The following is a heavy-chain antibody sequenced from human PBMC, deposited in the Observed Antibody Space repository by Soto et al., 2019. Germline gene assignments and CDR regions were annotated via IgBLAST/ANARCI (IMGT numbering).Heavy chain of an antibody. V-gene: IGHV3-7*04. D-gene: IGHD3-22*01. CDR1: GFTFSSYW. CDR3: ARFYYDSSGYLPSPYYHHYRLAV. CDR2: IKQDGSEK. Sequence: GGSLRLSCAASGFTFSSYWMSWVRQAPGKGLEWVANIKQDGSEKYYVDSVKGRFTISRDNAKNSLYLQMNSLRAEDTAVYYCARFYYDSSGYLPSPYYHHYRLAVWGQGTTVTVSS. J-gene: IGHJ6*02.